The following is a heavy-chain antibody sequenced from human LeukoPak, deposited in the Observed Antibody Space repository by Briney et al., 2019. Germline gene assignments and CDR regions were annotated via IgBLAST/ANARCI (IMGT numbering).Heavy chain of an antibody. CDR3: ARDRGIVVGRFDP. J-gene: IGHJ5*02. Sequence: GGSLRLSCAASGFTFSSYSMNWVRQAPGKGLEWVSYISSSSSTIYYADSVKGRFTISRDNAKNSLYLQMNGLRAEDTAVYYCARDRGIVVGRFDPWGQGTLVTVSS. V-gene: IGHV3-48*04. CDR2: ISSSSSTI. CDR1: GFTFSSYS. D-gene: IGHD2-2*01.